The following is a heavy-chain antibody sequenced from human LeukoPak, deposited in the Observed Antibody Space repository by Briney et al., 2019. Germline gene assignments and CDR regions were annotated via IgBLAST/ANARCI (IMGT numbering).Heavy chain of an antibody. D-gene: IGHD2-15*01. J-gene: IGHJ4*02. Sequence: PSETLSLTCTVSGGSISSFYWSWIRPPAGKGLEWIGRIYTGGSTNYNPSLKSRVTMSVDTSKNQFSLKLSSVTAADTAVYYCARDGVYCSGGSCYSEYYFDYWGQGTLVTVSS. CDR2: IYTGGST. V-gene: IGHV4-4*07. CDR3: ARDGVYCSGGSCYSEYYFDY. CDR1: GGSISSFY.